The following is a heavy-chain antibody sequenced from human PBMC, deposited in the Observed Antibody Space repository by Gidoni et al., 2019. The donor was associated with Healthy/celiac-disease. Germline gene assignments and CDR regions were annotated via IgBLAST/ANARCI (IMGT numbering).Heavy chain of an antibody. D-gene: IGHD2-21*01. CDR1: GFTFSSYA. V-gene: IGHV3-30-3*01. CDR3: ARAGGEVVLAFDI. Sequence: QVQLVESGGGVVQPGRSLRLSCAASGFTFSSYAMHWVRQAPGKGLEWVAVISYDGSNKYYADSVKGRFTISRDNSKNTLYLQMNSLRAEDTAVYYCARAGGEVVLAFDIWGQGTMVTVSS. CDR2: ISYDGSNK. J-gene: IGHJ3*02.